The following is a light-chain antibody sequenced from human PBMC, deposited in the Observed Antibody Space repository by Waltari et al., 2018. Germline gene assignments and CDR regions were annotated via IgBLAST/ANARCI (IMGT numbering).Light chain of an antibody. CDR3: QQSYSTPWT. V-gene: IGKV1-39*01. CDR1: ESISSY. CDR2: AAS. J-gene: IGKJ1*01. Sequence: DIQMTQSPSSLSTSVGDRVTVTCRASESISSYLNWYQQKPGKAPNLLIYAASNLQSGVPSRFSGSGSGTDFTLTISTLQPEDFAIYYCQQSYSTPWTFGQGTKVEIK.